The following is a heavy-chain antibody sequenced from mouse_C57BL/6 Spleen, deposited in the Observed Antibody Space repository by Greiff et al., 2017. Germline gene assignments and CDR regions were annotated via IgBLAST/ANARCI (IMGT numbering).Heavy chain of an antibody. CDR3: AREGNYGYGFAY. CDR2: IYPGDGDT. CDR1: GYAFSSYW. J-gene: IGHJ3*01. V-gene: IGHV1-80*01. D-gene: IGHD2-2*01. Sequence: VKVVESGAELVKPGASVKISCKASGYAFSSYWMNWVKQRPGKGLEWIGQIYPGDGDTNYNGKFKGKATLTADKSSSTAYMQLSSLTSEDSAVYFCAREGNYGYGFAYWGQGTLVTVSA.